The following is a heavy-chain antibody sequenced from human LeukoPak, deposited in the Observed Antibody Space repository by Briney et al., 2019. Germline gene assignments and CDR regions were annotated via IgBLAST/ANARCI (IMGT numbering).Heavy chain of an antibody. Sequence: PGGSLRLSCAASGFIVNSNCMNWVRQAPGKGLEWVSVIYSGGSTFYADSVKGRFTISRDNSKNTLYLQMNSLRAEDTAVYYCARVDTDVLTGFDYWGQGTLVTVSS. J-gene: IGHJ4*02. D-gene: IGHD5-18*01. CDR2: IYSGGST. V-gene: IGHV3-53*01. CDR1: GFIVNSNC. CDR3: ARVDTDVLTGFDY.